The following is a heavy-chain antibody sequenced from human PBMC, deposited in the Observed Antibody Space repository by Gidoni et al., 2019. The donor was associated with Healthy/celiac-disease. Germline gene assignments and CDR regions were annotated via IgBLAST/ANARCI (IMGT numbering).Heavy chain of an antibody. V-gene: IGHV3-21*01. CDR3: IYDSSGASSFDY. CDR1: GFTFSSYS. D-gene: IGHD3-22*01. J-gene: IGHJ4*02. CDR2: ISSSSSYI. Sequence: EVQLVESGGGLVKPGGSLRLSCAASGFTFSSYSMNWVRQAPGKGLEWVSSISSSSSYIYYADSVKGLFTISRDNAKNSLYLQMNSLRAEDTAVYYCIYDSSGASSFDYWGQGTLVTVSS.